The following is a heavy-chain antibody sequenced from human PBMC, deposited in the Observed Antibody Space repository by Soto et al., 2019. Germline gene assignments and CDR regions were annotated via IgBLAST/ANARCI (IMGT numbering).Heavy chain of an antibody. D-gene: IGHD3-10*01. Sequence: EVQLLESGGGLVQPGGSLTLSCAASGFTFSSYAMTWVRPAPGKGLEWDQGISGGGGVSTDYADSVKGRFTISRDNSMKTLYLQMNRLRAEDTAVDYCAKDAISMVRGVNNWFDPWGQGTLVNVSS. J-gene: IGHJ5*02. CDR3: AKDAISMVRGVNNWFDP. CDR2: ISGGGGVST. V-gene: IGHV3-23*01. CDR1: GFTFSSYA.